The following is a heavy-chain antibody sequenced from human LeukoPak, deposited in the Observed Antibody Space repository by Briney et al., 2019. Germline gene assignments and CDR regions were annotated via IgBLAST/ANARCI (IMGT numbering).Heavy chain of an antibody. Sequence: PSQTLSLTCTVSGGSISSGGYYWSWIRQPPGKGLEWIGYIYHSGSTYYNPSLKSRVTISVDRSKNQFSLKLSSVTAADTAVYYCARLREIMIMFGGVIVTADFWGQGTLVTVSS. CDR1: GGSISSGGYY. CDR3: ARLREIMIMFGGVIVTADF. CDR2: IYHSGST. V-gene: IGHV4-30-2*01. J-gene: IGHJ4*02. D-gene: IGHD3-16*02.